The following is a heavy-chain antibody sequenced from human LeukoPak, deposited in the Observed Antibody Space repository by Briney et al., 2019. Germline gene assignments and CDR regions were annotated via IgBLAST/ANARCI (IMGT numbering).Heavy chain of an antibody. V-gene: IGHV3-7*01. CDR3: ASVSGWVFNN. CDR2: IKQDGSGK. Sequence: GGSLRLSCAASGFPFSSHWLSWFRQSPGKGLEWVANIKQDGSGKYYVDSVKGRFTISRDNAKNSQYLQMNSLRAEDTAVYYCASVSGWVFNNWGQGTLVTFSS. J-gene: IGHJ4*02. D-gene: IGHD6-19*01. CDR1: GFPFSSHW.